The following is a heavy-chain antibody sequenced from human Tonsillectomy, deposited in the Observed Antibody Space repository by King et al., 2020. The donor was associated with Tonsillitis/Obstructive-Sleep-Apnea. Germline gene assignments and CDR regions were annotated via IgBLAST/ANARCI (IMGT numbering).Heavy chain of an antibody. CDR1: GGTFSSYA. J-gene: IGHJ4*02. CDR2: INPILGTA. D-gene: IGHD6-6*01. Sequence: VQLVQSGAEVKKPGSSVKVSCKASGGTFSSYAISWVGQAPGQGLEWMGGINPILGTANYAQKFQGRGTINADESTSTAYMELSSLRTEETAVYYCARDSRAARPVYYWGQGTLVTVSS. V-gene: IGHV1-69*12. CDR3: ARDSRAARPVYY.